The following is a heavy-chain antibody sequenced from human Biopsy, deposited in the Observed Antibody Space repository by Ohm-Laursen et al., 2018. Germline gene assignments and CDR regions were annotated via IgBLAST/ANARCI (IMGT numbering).Heavy chain of an antibody. CDR3: AKGRSGGTGHGNWFDP. Sequence: SLRLSCAASGFTFSGYAMSWVRQGPEKGLEWVSVVTGSGRSTYYTDSVKGRFSISRDNSKNTLYLQMNSLRVEDTAVHYCAKGRSGGTGHGNWFDPWGQGTLVIVSS. J-gene: IGHJ5*02. CDR2: VTGSGRST. D-gene: IGHD3-10*01. CDR1: GFTFSGYA. V-gene: IGHV3-23*01.